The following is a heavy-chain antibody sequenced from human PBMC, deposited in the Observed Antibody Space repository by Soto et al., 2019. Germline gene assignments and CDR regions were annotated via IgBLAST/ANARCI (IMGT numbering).Heavy chain of an antibody. Sequence: GGSLRLSCAASGFTFSSYGMHWVRQAPGKGLEWVAVISYDGSNKYYADSVKGRFTISRDNSKNTLYLQMNSLRAEDTAVHYCAKSFGMDVWGQGTTVTVSS. CDR3: AKSFGMDV. CDR2: ISYDGSNK. J-gene: IGHJ6*02. V-gene: IGHV3-30*18. CDR1: GFTFSSYG.